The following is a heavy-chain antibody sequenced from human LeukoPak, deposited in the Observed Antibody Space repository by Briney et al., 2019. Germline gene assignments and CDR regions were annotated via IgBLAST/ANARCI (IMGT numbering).Heavy chain of an antibody. V-gene: IGHV4-59*12. CDR1: GGSISSYY. Sequence: PSETLSLTCTVSGGSISSYYWSWIRQPPGKGLEWIGYIYYSGSTKYNPSLKSRVTISVDTSKNHFSLKLSSVTAADTAVYYCARAGRYDFWSGYHPHYMDVWGKGTTVTVSS. CDR3: ARAGRYDFWSGYHPHYMDV. CDR2: IYYSGST. J-gene: IGHJ6*03. D-gene: IGHD3-3*01.